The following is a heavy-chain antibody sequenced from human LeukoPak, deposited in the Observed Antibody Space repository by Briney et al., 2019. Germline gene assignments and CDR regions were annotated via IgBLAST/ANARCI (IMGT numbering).Heavy chain of an antibody. CDR1: GGSISSSSYF. CDR3: ARPSWLNGYTMSDPRGGDY. D-gene: IGHD2-2*02. V-gene: IGHV4-39*01. Sequence: SETLSLTCTVSGGSISSSSYFWGWIRQPPGKGLEWIGSIYYSGSTYYNPSLKSRVTISVDTSKNQFSLNLNSVTAADTAVYYCARPSWLNGYTMSDPRGGDYWGQGALVTVSS. CDR2: IYYSGST. J-gene: IGHJ4*02.